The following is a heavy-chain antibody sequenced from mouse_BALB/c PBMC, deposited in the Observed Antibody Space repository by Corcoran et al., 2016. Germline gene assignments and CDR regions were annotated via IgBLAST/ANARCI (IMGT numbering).Heavy chain of an antibody. CDR3: ARWDWYFDV. Sequence: EVQLQQSGAELVKPGASVKLSCTASGFNIKDTYMHWVKQRPEQGLEWSGRIDPANGNTKYDPKFQGKATITADTSSNTAYLQISSLTSEDTAVYYCARWDWYFDVWGAGTTVTVSS. V-gene: IGHV14-3*02. CDR2: IDPANGNT. J-gene: IGHJ1*01. CDR1: GFNIKDTY.